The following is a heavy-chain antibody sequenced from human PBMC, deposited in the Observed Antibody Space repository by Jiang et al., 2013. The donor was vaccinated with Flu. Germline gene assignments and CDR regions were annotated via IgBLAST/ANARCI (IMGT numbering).Heavy chain of an antibody. CDR3: ARRAVTIFGVVIYYFDY. J-gene: IGHJ4*02. Sequence: LLKPSETLSLTCTVSGGSISSSSYYWGWIRQPPGKGRGVDWGKYNHSGSTNYNPSLKSRVTISVDTSKNQFSLKLSSVTAADTAVYYCARRAVTIFGVVIYYFDYWGQGTLVTVSS. CDR1: GGSISSSSYY. V-gene: IGHV4-39*07. CDR2: NHSGST. D-gene: IGHD3-3*01.